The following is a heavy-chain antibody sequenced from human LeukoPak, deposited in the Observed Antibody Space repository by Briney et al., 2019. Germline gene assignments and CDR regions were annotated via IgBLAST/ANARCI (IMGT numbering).Heavy chain of an antibody. CDR2: ISGSGGST. CDR1: GFTFSSYA. D-gene: IGHD1-26*01. Sequence: PGGSLRLSCAASGFTFSSYAMSWVRQAPGKGLEWVSAISGSGGSTYYADSVKGRFTTSRDNSKNTLYLQMNSLRAEDTAVYYCAKANYSGSYYFDSWGQGTLVTVSS. J-gene: IGHJ4*02. V-gene: IGHV3-23*01. CDR3: AKANYSGSYYFDS.